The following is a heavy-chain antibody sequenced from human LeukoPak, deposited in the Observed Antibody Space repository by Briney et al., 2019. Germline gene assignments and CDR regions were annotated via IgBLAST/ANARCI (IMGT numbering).Heavy chain of an antibody. CDR3: ARRAGAYSHPYDY. CDR2: IYSGTI. CDR1: GFTFSSYE. V-gene: IGHV3-53*01. J-gene: IGHJ4*02. D-gene: IGHD4/OR15-4a*01. Sequence: PGGSLRLSCTASGFTFSSYEMNWVRQAPGKGLEWVSFIYSGTIHYSDSVKGRFTISRDNSKNTLYLQMNSLRAEDTAVYYCARRAGAYSHPYDYWGQGTLVTVSS.